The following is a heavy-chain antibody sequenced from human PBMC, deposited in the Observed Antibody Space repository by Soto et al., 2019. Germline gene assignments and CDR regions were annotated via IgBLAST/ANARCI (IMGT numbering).Heavy chain of an antibody. CDR2: TYYRSKWYN. CDR1: GDSVSSNSAA. Sequence: SQTLSLTCAISGDSVSSNSAAWNWIRQSPSRGLEWLGRTYYRSKWYNDYAVSVKSRITINPDTSKNQFSLQLNSVTPEDTAVYFCCREYCRSTSCHYHWFDPWGQGTLVTVSS. V-gene: IGHV6-1*01. D-gene: IGHD2-2*01. J-gene: IGHJ5*02. CDR3: CREYCRSTSCHYHWFDP.